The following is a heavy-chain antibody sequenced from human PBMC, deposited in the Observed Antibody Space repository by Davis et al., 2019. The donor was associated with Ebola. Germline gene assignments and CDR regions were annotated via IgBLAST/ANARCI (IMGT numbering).Heavy chain of an antibody. CDR1: GYTFTSYG. D-gene: IGHD1-14*01. CDR3: ARRTGD. V-gene: IGHV3-7*01. Sequence: SCKASGYTFTSYGISWVRQAPGKGLEWVANIKQDGSEKYYVDSVKGRFTISRDNAKNSLYLQMNSLRAEDTAVYYCARRTGDWGQGTLVTVSS. J-gene: IGHJ4*02. CDR2: IKQDGSEK.